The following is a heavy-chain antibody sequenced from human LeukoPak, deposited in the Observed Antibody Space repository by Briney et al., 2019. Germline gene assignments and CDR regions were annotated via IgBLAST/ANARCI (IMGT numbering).Heavy chain of an antibody. Sequence: PGGSLRLSCAASGLTLSSYSMNWVRQAPGKGLEWVSSISSSSSSIYYADSVKGRFTISRDNAKNSLYLQMNSLRAEDTAVYYCARASGDIVETATMGSYWGQGTLVTVSS. CDR3: ARASGDIVETATMGSY. J-gene: IGHJ4*02. CDR2: ISSSSSSI. V-gene: IGHV3-21*01. CDR1: GLTLSSYS. D-gene: IGHD5-18*01.